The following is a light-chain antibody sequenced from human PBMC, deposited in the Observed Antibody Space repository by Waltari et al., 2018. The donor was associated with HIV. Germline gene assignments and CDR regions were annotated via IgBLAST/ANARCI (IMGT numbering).Light chain of an antibody. CDR2: KDT. Sequence: SYELTQPPSVSVSPGQTASITRSGDQLEDKFVCWYQQRPGQSPVLVMYKDTRRPSGIPERFSGSNSGNTATLTITGTQSMDEADYYCQAWDRRVVFGGGTKLTVL. V-gene: IGLV3-1*01. CDR1: QLEDKF. J-gene: IGLJ2*01. CDR3: QAWDRRVV.